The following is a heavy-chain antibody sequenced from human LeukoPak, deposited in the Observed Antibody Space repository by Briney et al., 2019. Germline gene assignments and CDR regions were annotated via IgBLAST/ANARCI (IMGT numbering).Heavy chain of an antibody. CDR2: IGTAGDT. V-gene: IGHV3-13*04. CDR1: GFTFSSYD. J-gene: IGHJ3*02. Sequence: QAGGSLRLSCAASGFTFSSYDMHWVRQATGKGLEWVSAIGTAGDTYYPGSVKGRFTISRENAKNSLYLQMNSLRAGDTAVYYCARARGSLYAFDIWGQGTMVTVP. D-gene: IGHD3-16*01. CDR3: ARARGSLYAFDI.